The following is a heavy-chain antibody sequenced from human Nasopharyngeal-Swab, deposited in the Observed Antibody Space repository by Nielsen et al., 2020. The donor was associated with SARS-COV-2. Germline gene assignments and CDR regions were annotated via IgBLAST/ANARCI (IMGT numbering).Heavy chain of an antibody. CDR2: FDPEDGET. V-gene: IGHV1-24*01. D-gene: IGHD6-13*01. Sequence: ASAKVSCNASGYTLTELSMHWVRQAPGKGLVWLGGFDPEDGETIYVQKFQGRVTMTEDTSTDTAYMELSSLRSEDTAVYYCATAPPIAEGYWFDPWGQGTLVTVSS. J-gene: IGHJ5*02. CDR1: GYTLTELS. CDR3: ATAPPIAEGYWFDP.